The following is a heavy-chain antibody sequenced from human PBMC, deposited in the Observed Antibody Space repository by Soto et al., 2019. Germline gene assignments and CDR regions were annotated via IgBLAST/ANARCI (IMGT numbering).Heavy chain of an antibody. V-gene: IGHV4-30-2*01. J-gene: IGHJ4*02. CDR3: ASLYVDTAIDS. CDR1: GGSIRSGGYS. Sequence: SETLSLTCAVSGGSIRSGGYSWTWIRQPPGKGLEWIGYIYHSGSTYYNPSLKSRVIISIDRSKSQFSLKLSSVTAADTAVYYCASLYVDTAIDSWGQGTLVTLSS. D-gene: IGHD4-17*01. CDR2: IYHSGST.